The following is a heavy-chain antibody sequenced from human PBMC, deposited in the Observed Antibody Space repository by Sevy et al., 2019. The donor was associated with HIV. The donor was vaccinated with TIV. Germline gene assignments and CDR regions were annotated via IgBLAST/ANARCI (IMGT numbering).Heavy chain of an antibody. J-gene: IGHJ1*01. CDR3: AWVEKNSGSDCRYFHA. D-gene: IGHD2-21*02. CDR1: GFTFSNHA. V-gene: IGHV3-30*04. Sequence: GGFLRLSCAASGFTFSNHALHCVRQGPGKGLEWVALISNDGSNEYYADSVEGRFTISRDSSNNTLYLQMNSLRVDDTPVYFCAWVEKNSGSDCRYFHAWGQGTPVIVSS. CDR2: ISNDGSNE.